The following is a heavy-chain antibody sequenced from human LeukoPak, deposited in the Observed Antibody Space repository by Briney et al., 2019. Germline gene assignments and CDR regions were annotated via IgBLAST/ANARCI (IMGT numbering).Heavy chain of an antibody. Sequence: ASVKVSCKASGYTVTNYGITWVRHAPGQGLEWMGWISPYNGNTNYAQKFYGRVTMTTDTSTNTAYMELRNMRSDDTALYYCATEGGWQPTDYGDHVYWGQGTLVTVSS. CDR2: ISPYNGNT. J-gene: IGHJ4*02. CDR3: ATEGGWQPTDYGDHVY. V-gene: IGHV1-18*01. D-gene: IGHD4-17*01. CDR1: GYTVTNYG.